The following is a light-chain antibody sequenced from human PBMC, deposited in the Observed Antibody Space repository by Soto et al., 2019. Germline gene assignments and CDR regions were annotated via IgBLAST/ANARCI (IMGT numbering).Light chain of an antibody. CDR1: TGAVTSGYF. Sequence: QAVVTQEPSLTVSPGGTVTLTCASSTGAVTSGYFPNWFQQKPGQAPRALIYGTNNKHSWTPARFSGSLLGGKAALTLSGVQPEDEAEYYCLLYYSDAVLWVFGGGTQLTVL. CDR3: LLYYSDAVLWV. J-gene: IGLJ3*02. V-gene: IGLV7-43*01. CDR2: GTN.